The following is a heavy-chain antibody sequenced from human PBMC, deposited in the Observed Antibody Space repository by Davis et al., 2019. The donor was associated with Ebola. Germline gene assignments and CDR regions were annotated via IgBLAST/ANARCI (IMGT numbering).Heavy chain of an antibody. Sequence: AASVKVSCKGSAFTFTSSAVQWVRQARGQPLEWIGWIVVGNGNTNYAQRFQGRVSITVDLSTTTAYLELSSLRSEDTAVYFCAADHSRRVWFGESPQHAPFDSWGQGTLVTVSS. CDR2: IVVGNGNT. CDR3: AADHSRRVWFGESPQHAPFDS. CDR1: AFTFTSSA. J-gene: IGHJ4*02. D-gene: IGHD3-10*01. V-gene: IGHV1-58*01.